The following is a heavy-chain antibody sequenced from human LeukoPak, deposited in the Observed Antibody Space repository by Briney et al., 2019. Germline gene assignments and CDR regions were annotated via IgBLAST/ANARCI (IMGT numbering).Heavy chain of an antibody. D-gene: IGHD3-22*01. Sequence: GGSLRLSCAASGFTFSSYSMNWVRQAPGKGLEWVSSISSGSSYIYYADSVKGRFTISRDNAKNAVYLQMNSLRVEDTAVYYCARRVGSSESSYYFDYWGQGTLVTVSS. J-gene: IGHJ4*02. CDR3: ARRVGSSESSYYFDY. V-gene: IGHV3-21*01. CDR2: ISSGSSYI. CDR1: GFTFSSYS.